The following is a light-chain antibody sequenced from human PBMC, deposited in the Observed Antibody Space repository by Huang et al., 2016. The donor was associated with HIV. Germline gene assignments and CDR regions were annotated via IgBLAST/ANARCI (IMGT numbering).Light chain of an antibody. CDR3: QQDYNYLRT. Sequence: AIQMTQSPSSLSASVGDRVTITCRASQGIRNDLGWYQQKPGKGPKLLIYAASSLQSGVPSRFSGSGSGTEFTLIISSLQPEDFATYYCQQDYNYLRTFGQGTKVEIK. CDR1: QGIRND. V-gene: IGKV1-6*01. CDR2: AAS. J-gene: IGKJ1*01.